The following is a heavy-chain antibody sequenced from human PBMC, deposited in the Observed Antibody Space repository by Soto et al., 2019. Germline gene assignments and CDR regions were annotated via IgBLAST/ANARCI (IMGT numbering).Heavy chain of an antibody. CDR3: AKVMGVYSGYVGLLDY. CDR1: GFTFSSYA. D-gene: IGHD5-12*01. V-gene: IGHV3-23*01. J-gene: IGHJ4*02. Sequence: EVQLLESGGGLVQPGGSLRLSCAASGFTFSSYAMSWVRQAPGKGLEWVSAISGSGGSTYYADSVKGRFTISRDNSKNTMYLQMNSLRAEDTAVYYCAKVMGVYSGYVGLLDYWGQGTLVTVSS. CDR2: ISGSGGST.